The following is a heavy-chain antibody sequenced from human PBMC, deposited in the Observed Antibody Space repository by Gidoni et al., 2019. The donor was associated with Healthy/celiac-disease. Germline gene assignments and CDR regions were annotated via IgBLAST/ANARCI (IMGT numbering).Heavy chain of an antibody. D-gene: IGHD6-19*01. Sequence: QVQLQQWGAGLLKPSEPLSLTSAVYGGSFSGYYWSWIRQPPGKGLEWIGESNHSGSTNYNPSLKSRVTISVDTSKNQFSLKLSSVTAADTAVYYCARGKRRGAVAGFDYWGQGTLVTVSS. V-gene: IGHV4-34*01. J-gene: IGHJ4*02. CDR2: SNHSGST. CDR3: ARGKRRGAVAGFDY. CDR1: GGSFSGYY.